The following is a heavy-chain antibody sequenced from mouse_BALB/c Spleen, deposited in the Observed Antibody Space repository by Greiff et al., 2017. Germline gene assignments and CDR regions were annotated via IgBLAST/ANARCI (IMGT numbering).Heavy chain of an antibody. D-gene: IGHD2-2*01. V-gene: IGHV14-1*02. Sequence: VQLQQSGAELVRPGASVKLSCTASGFNFNDYYMHWVKQRPEQGLEWIGWISPENGNTIYDPRFSVKASITADTSSNTAYLQLSSLTSEDTAVYYCARGYPYAMDYWGQGTSVTVSS. CDR3: ARGYPYAMDY. J-gene: IGHJ4*01. CDR2: ISPENGNT. CDR1: GFNFNDYY.